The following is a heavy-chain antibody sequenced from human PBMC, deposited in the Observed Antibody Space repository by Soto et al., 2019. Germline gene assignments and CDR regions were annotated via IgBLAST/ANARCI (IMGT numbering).Heavy chain of an antibody. J-gene: IGHJ5*02. V-gene: IGHV1-18*01. Sequence: GASVKVSCKASGYTFTSYGISWVRQAPGQGLEWMGWISAYNGNTNYAQKLQGRVTMTTDTSTSTAYMELSSLRSDDTAVYYCARGIIMTTVTTYWFDPWGQGTLVTVSS. CDR3: ARGIIMTTVTTYWFDP. CDR1: GYTFTSYG. D-gene: IGHD4-17*01. CDR2: ISAYNGNT.